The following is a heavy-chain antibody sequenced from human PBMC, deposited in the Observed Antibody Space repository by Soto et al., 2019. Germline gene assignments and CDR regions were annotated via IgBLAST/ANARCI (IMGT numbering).Heavy chain of an antibody. D-gene: IGHD2-2*01. CDR2: IYYSGST. J-gene: IGHJ4*02. CDR1: GGSISSSSYY. V-gene: IGHV4-39*01. Sequence: QLQLQESGPGLVKPSETLSLTCTVSGGSISSSSYYWGWIRQPPGKGLEWIGSIYYSGSTYYNPSLKSRVTISVDTSKNQFSLKLSSVTAADTAVYYCARHSGLDCSSTSCYDSPPPFDYWGQGTLVTVSS. CDR3: ARHSGLDCSSTSCYDSPPPFDY.